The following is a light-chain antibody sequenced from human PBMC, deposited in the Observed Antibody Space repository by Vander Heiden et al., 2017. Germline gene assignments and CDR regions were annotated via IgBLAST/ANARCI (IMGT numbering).Light chain of an antibody. V-gene: IGKV1-39*01. CDR2: GAS. Sequence: THITQSPSSLSASVGDRVTITCRAGQNIGNHLNWYRQKPGEAPNLLIYGASSLQSGVPSRFTGSGSGAEFTLTISSLLPEDFATYYCQQSYSAPLTFGGGTKVEIK. CDR1: QNIGNH. J-gene: IGKJ4*01. CDR3: QQSYSAPLT.